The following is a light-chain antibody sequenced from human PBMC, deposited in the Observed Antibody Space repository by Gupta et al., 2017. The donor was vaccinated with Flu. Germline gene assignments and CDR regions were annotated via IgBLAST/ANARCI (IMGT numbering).Light chain of an antibody. CDR1: SSDVGGYNY. CDR3: SAYAGSNNVM. Sequence: QSALAQPPSASGSTGQSVALSFSGTSSDVGGYNYVSWYQQQPGKAPQLMIYEVRKRPSGVPDRFSGSKSGNTASLTVAVHQAEEEADYYRSAYAGSNNVMFGGGTKLTVL. CDR2: EVR. J-gene: IGLJ3*02. V-gene: IGLV2-8*01.